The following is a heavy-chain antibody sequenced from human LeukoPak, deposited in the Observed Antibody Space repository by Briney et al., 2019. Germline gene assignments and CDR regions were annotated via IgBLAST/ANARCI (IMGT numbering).Heavy chain of an antibody. V-gene: IGHV3-48*01. CDR3: ARDHNYAFDN. CDR1: GFPFIEYS. CDR2: IGIDSGNT. Sequence: PGGSLRLSCTASGFPFIEYSMNWVRQVPGKGLEWNAYIGIDSGNTKYADSVRGRFTISADKTKNSLYLQMNSLRVDDTAVYYCARDHNYAFDNWGQGTLVSVAS. D-gene: IGHD1-1*01. J-gene: IGHJ4*02.